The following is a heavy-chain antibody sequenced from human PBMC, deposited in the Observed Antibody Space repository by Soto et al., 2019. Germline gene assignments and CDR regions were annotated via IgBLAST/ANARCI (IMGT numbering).Heavy chain of an antibody. CDR1: GYTFTGYA. J-gene: IGHJ4*02. Sequence: GASVKVSCKASGYTFTGYAMHWVRQAPGQRLEWMGWINAGNGNTKYSQKFQGRVTITRDTSASTAYMELSSLRSEDTAVYYCARAVAVAADFDLWGQGTLVTVSS. D-gene: IGHD6-19*01. CDR2: INAGNGNT. V-gene: IGHV1-3*01. CDR3: ARAVAVAADFDL.